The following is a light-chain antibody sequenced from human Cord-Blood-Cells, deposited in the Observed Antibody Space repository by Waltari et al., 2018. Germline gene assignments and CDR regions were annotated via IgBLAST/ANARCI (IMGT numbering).Light chain of an antibody. CDR1: SSDVGSYNL. Sequence: QSALTQPASVSGSPGQSIPISCTGTSSDVGSYNLVSWYQQHPGKAPKLMIYEGSKRPSAVSNRFSGSKSGNTASLTISGLQAEDEADYYCCSYAGSSTGVFGGGTKLTVL. J-gene: IGLJ3*02. CDR3: CSYAGSSTGV. CDR2: EGS. V-gene: IGLV2-23*01.